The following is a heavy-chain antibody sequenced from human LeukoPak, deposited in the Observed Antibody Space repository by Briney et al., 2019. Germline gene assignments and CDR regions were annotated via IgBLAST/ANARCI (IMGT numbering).Heavy chain of an antibody. Sequence: GGSLRLSCAASGFTFSSCWMSWVRQAPGKGLEWVANIKQDGSEKYYVDSVKGRFTISRDNAKNSLYLQMNSLRAEDTAVYYCARDRSTSCCHYYYYYMDVWGKGTTVTVSS. CDR1: GFTFSSCW. V-gene: IGHV3-7*01. J-gene: IGHJ6*03. D-gene: IGHD2-2*01. CDR3: ARDRSTSCCHYYYYYMDV. CDR2: IKQDGSEK.